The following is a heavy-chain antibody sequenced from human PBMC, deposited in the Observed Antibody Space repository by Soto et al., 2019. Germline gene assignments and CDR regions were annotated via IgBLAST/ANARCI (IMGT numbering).Heavy chain of an antibody. V-gene: IGHV3-21*01. D-gene: IGHD2-2*01. CDR3: ARDRYQLLPHYYYGMDV. CDR1: GFTFSSYS. CDR2: ISSSSSYI. Sequence: NPGGSLRLSCAASGFTFSSYSMNWVRQAPGKGLEWVSSISSSSSYIYYADSVKGRFTISRDNAKNSLYLQMNSLRAEDTAVYYCARDRYQLLPHYYYGMDVWGQATTVTVSS. J-gene: IGHJ6*02.